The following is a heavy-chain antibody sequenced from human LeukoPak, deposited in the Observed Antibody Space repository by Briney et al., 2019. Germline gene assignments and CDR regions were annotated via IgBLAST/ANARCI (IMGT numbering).Heavy chain of an antibody. CDR3: AKDRAFQAAGVTDY. CDR1: GYTFTSYD. J-gene: IGHJ4*02. CDR2: VNPNSGNT. Sequence: ASVKVSCKASGYTFTSYDINWVRQATGQALEWMGWVNPNSGNTGYAQKFQGRVTMTRNTSINTAYMEVSSLKTEDTAVYYCAKDRAFQAAGVTDYWGQGTLVTVSS. D-gene: IGHD3-10*01. V-gene: IGHV1-8*01.